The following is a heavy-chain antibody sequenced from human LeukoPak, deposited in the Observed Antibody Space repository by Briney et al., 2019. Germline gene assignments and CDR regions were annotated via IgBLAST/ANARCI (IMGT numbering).Heavy chain of an antibody. Sequence: ASVKVSCKASGYTFTSYDINWARQATGQGLEWMGWMNPNSGNTGYAQKFQGRVTITRNTSISTAYMELSSLRSEDTAVYYCARGGTRRYWFDPWGQGTLVTVSS. J-gene: IGHJ5*02. CDR1: GYTFTSYD. D-gene: IGHD1-7*01. CDR2: MNPNSGNT. CDR3: ARGGTRRYWFDP. V-gene: IGHV1-8*03.